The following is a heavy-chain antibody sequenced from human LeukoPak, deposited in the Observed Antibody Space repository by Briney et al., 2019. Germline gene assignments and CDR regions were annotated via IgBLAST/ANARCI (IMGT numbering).Heavy chain of an antibody. CDR1: GFNFANHA. CDR2: ISGGGDIT. Sequence: GGSLRLSCAASGFNFANHAMSWVRQTPGKGLEWVSAISGGGDITYYADSVTGRFTISRDNSKDTLFLQMHSLRPGDTAVYYCARPQSSSGYYWPFDDWGQGTLVTVSS. V-gene: IGHV3-23*01. J-gene: IGHJ4*02. D-gene: IGHD3-22*01. CDR3: ARPQSSSGYYWPFDD.